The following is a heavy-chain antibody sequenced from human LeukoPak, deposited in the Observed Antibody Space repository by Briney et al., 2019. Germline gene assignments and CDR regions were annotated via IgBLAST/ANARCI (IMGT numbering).Heavy chain of an antibody. V-gene: IGHV4-34*01. Sequence: SETLSLTCAVYGGSFSGYYWSWIRQPPGKGLEWIGEINHSGSTNYNPSLKSRVTVSVDTSKNQFSLKLSSVTAADTAVYYCARLKGCRGNYYGSGSYYKCYYIDYWGQGTLVTVSS. CDR2: INHSGST. CDR1: GGSFSGYY. J-gene: IGHJ4*02. CDR3: ARLKGCRGNYYGSGSYYKCYYIDY. D-gene: IGHD3-10*01.